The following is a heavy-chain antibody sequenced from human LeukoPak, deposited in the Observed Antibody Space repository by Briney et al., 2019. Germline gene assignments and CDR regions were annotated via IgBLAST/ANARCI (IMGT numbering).Heavy chain of an antibody. J-gene: IGHJ4*02. CDR1: GGSFSGYY. D-gene: IGHD3-22*01. Sequence: PSENLSLTCAVYGGSFSGYYWSWIRQPPGKGLEWIGEINHSGSTNYNPSLKSRVTISVDTSKNQFSLKLSSVTAADTAVYYCARGKWYYDSSGYYYQTPTYDYWGQGTLVTVSS. V-gene: IGHV4-34*01. CDR2: INHSGST. CDR3: ARGKWYYDSSGYYYQTPTYDY.